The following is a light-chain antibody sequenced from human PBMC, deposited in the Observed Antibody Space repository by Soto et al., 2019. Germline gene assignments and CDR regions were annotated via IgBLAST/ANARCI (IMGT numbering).Light chain of an antibody. J-gene: IGKJ5*01. V-gene: IGKV1-5*01. CDR1: QSISSW. Sequence: DIQMTQSPSTLSASVGDRVPITCRASQSISSWLAWYQQKPGKAPKLLIYAASTLQSGVPSRFSGSGSGTDFTLTISCLQSEDFAVYYCQQYNNWPPITFGQGTRLEI. CDR3: QQYNNWPPIT. CDR2: AAS.